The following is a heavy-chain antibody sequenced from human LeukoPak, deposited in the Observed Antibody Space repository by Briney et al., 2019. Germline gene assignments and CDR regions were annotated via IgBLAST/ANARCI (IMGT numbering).Heavy chain of an antibody. V-gene: IGHV3-23*01. CDR2: ISGSNDNT. CDR1: GFTFSSYA. J-gene: IGHJ4*02. D-gene: IGHD4-17*01. CDR3: AKGRGTTVTSAANY. Sequence: GGSLRLSCAASGFTFSSYAMSWVRQAPGKGLEWVSSISGSNDNTYYADSVKDRFTISRDNSKKMLSLQMNSLRGEDTAVYYCAKGRGTTVTSAANYWGQGTLVTVCS.